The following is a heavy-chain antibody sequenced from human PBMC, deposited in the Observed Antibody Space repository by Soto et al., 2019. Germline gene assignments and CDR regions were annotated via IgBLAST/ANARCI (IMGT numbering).Heavy chain of an antibody. CDR2: IYYSGST. D-gene: IGHD3-22*01. J-gene: IGHJ5*02. V-gene: IGHV4-31*03. Sequence: SETLSLTCTVSGGSISSGGYYWSWIRQHPGKGLEWIGYIYYSGSTYYNPSLKSRVTISVDTSKNQFSLKLSSVTAADTAVYYCARTYYYDSSGSPWFDPWGQGTLVTVSS. CDR3: ARTYYYDSSGSPWFDP. CDR1: GGSISSGGYY.